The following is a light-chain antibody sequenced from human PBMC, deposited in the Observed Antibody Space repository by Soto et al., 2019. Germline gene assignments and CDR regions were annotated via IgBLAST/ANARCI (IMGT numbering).Light chain of an antibody. CDR1: QDISTF. J-gene: IGKJ1*01. CDR3: LQDHDDSWT. CDR2: AAS. Sequence: IQLTQSPSSLSASVGDRVTITCQASQDISTFLNWYQQKPGKAPTLLIYAASNLQSGVPSRFRGSRSGTEFTLTVSSLQPEDFATYYCLQDHDDSWTFGQGTKVDIK. V-gene: IGKV1-6*01.